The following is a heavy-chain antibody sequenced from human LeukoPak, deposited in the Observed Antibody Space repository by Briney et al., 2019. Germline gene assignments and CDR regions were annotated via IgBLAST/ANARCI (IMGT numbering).Heavy chain of an antibody. D-gene: IGHD2-2*01. CDR3: AVREPVVPAAMWGGVDY. J-gene: IGHJ4*02. Sequence: ASVKVSCKASGGTFSSYAISWVRQAPGQGLEWMGGIIPTFGTANYAQKFQGRVTITADKSTSTAYMELSSLRSEDTAVYYCAVREPVVPAAMWGGVDYWGQGTLVTVSS. CDR2: IIPTFGTA. CDR1: GGTFSSYA. V-gene: IGHV1-69*06.